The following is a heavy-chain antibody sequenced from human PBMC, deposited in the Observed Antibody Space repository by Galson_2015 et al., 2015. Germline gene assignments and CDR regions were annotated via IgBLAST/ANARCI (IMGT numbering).Heavy chain of an antibody. V-gene: IGHV3-7*01. D-gene: IGHD1-14*01. J-gene: IGHJ4*02. Sequence: SLRLSCAASGFTFSTYWMTWVRQAPGKGLEWVANIKQDGSEKYYVDSVKGRFTISRDNGKNSLYLQMNSLRAEDTAVYYCARDPGIGFDFWGQGTLVTVSS. CDR2: IKQDGSEK. CDR1: GFTFSTYW. CDR3: ARDPGIGFDF.